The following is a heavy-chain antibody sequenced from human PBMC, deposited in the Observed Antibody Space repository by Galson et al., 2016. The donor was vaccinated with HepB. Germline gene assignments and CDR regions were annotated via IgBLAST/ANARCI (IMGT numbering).Heavy chain of an antibody. Sequence: SLRLSCAASGFTFSSYGMHWVRQAPGKGLEWVAVISYDGSNKYYADSVKGRFSISRDNSKNTLFLQLNSLRSEDTAVYYCAKRKTPYLYCGGGNCYLDDGGQGTLVTVSS. V-gene: IGHV3-30*18. CDR2: ISYDGSNK. D-gene: IGHD2-15*01. CDR1: GFTFSSYG. CDR3: AKRKTPYLYCGGGNCYLDD. J-gene: IGHJ4*02.